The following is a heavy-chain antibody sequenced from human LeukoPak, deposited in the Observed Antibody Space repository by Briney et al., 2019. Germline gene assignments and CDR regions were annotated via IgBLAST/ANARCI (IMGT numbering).Heavy chain of an antibody. D-gene: IGHD6-6*01. CDR3: ARDRTGSSSPLYYFDY. J-gene: IGHJ4*02. Sequence: ASVKVSCKASGYTFTGYYMHWVRQAHGQGLEWMGWVSADNGDTNYAQKFQGRVTMTTDTSTSTAYMELSSLRSEDTAVYYCARDRTGSSSPLYYFDYWGQGTLVTVSS. CDR1: GYTFTGYY. V-gene: IGHV1-18*04. CDR2: VSADNGDT.